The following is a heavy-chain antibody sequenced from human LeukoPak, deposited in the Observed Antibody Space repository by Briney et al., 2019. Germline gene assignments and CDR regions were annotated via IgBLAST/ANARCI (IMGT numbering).Heavy chain of an antibody. CDR2: IYYSGSA. V-gene: IGHV4-39*01. Sequence: SETLSLTCTVSGGSISSSSYYWGWIRQPPGKGLEWIGSIYYSGSAYYNPSLKSRVTISVDTSKNQFSLKLSSVTAADTAVYYCARAPPLGLYYMDVWAKGPRPPSP. CDR1: GGSISSSSYY. J-gene: IGHJ6*03. CDR3: ARAPPLGLYYMDV. D-gene: IGHD7-27*01.